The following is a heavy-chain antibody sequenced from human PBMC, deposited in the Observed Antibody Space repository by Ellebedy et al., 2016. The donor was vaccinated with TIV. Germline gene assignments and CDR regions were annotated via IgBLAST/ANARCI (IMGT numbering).Heavy chain of an antibody. CDR1: GYTLTEFS. D-gene: IGHD1-26*01. CDR2: FDPDDEAGGT. Sequence: AASVKVSCKVSGYTLTEFSMHWVRQAPGKGLEWMGGFDPDDEAGGTIYAPDFQGSVTLTEDTSTGIIYMQLSSLRPEDTAVYYCATISHSGSHSYFDFWGQGTLVTVSS. CDR3: ATISHSGSHSYFDF. V-gene: IGHV1-24*01. J-gene: IGHJ4*02.